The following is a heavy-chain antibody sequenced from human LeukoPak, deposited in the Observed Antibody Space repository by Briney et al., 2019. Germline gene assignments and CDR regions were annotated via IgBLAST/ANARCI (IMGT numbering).Heavy chain of an antibody. V-gene: IGHV1-3*01. J-gene: IGHJ4*02. CDR2: ISAGNGNT. CDR1: GYTFTSYA. D-gene: IGHD1-26*01. CDR3: ARDSGSGSNDY. Sequence: ASVKVSCKVSGYTFTSYAIHWVRQAPGQRLEWMGWISAGNGNTKYSQNFQSRVTFISNTSATTAFMELSSLRSEDAAVYYCARDSGSGSNDYWGQGTLVTVSS.